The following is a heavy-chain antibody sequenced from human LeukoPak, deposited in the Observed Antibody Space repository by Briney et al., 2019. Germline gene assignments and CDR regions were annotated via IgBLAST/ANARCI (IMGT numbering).Heavy chain of an antibody. J-gene: IGHJ4*02. V-gene: IGHV3-23*01. D-gene: IGHD2-2*01. Sequence: GGSLRLSCAASGFTFSSYAMSWVRQAQGKGLEWVSTISGSGDSTYYADSVKGRFTISRDNSKNTLYLQMNSLSAADTAVYYCAKERCSSTICSDDYWGQGTLVTVSS. CDR2: ISGSGDST. CDR1: GFTFSSYA. CDR3: AKERCSSTICSDDY.